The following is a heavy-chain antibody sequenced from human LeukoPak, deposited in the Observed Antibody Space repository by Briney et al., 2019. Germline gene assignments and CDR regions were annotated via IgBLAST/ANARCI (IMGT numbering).Heavy chain of an antibody. Sequence: SETLSLTCTVSGGSISGYYWTWILQPPGKGLEWIGYISYSGSTSSHPSLKSRVTISLDTSKNQFSLKLTSVTAADTAVYYCVRGYSGYPYYLDYWGQGTLVTVSS. CDR2: ISYSGST. CDR1: GGSISGYY. J-gene: IGHJ4*02. V-gene: IGHV4-59*08. CDR3: VRGYSGYPYYLDY. D-gene: IGHD5-12*01.